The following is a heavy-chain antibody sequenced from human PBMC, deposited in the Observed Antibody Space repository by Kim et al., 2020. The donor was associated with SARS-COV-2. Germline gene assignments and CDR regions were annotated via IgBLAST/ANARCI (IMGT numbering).Heavy chain of an antibody. CDR3: ARDVRYFDWDGPDV. CDR1: GFTFSSYG. Sequence: GGSLRLSCAASGFTFSSYGMHWVRQAPGKGLEWVAVISYDGSNNSYADSVKGRFTISRDNSKNTLYLQMNSLRAEDTAVYYCARDVRYFDWDGPDVWGQGTTVTVSS. CDR2: ISYDGSNN. V-gene: IGHV3-33*05. J-gene: IGHJ6*02. D-gene: IGHD3-9*01.